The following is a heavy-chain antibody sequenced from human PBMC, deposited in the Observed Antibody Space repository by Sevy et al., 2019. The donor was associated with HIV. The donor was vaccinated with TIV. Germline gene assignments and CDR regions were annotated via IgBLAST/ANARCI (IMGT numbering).Heavy chain of an antibody. J-gene: IGHJ4*02. CDR2: IYYSGST. D-gene: IGHD6-13*01. Sequence: SEILSLTCTVSGGSISSSSYYWGWIRQPPGKGLEWIGYIYYSGSTYYNPSLKSRVTISVDTSKNQFSLKLNSMTAADTYEYYCASSTGYSSSSFDYWGQGTLVTVSS. V-gene: IGHV4-39*01. CDR1: GGSISSSSYY. CDR3: ASSTGYSSSSFDY.